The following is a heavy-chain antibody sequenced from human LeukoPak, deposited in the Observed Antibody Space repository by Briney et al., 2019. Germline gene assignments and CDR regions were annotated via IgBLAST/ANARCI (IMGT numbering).Heavy chain of an antibody. V-gene: IGHV3-30*02. J-gene: IGHJ4*02. Sequence: GGSLRLSCAASGFTFSSYWMSWVRQAPGKGLEWVAFIRYDGSNKYYADSVRGRFTISRDNSKNMLYLQMNSLRAEDTAVYYCAKDLPFDYWGQGALVTVSS. D-gene: IGHD5/OR15-5a*01. CDR1: GFTFSSYW. CDR3: AKDLPFDY. CDR2: IRYDGSNK.